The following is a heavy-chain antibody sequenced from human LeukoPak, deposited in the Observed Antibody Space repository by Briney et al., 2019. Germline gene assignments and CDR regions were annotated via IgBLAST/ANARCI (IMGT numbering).Heavy chain of an antibody. D-gene: IGHD3-3*01. V-gene: IGHV6-1*01. CDR3: ARDRPFWSGYFFRAVPEQYYMDV. CDR1: GDSVSSNSAA. CDR2: TYYRSKWYN. Sequence: SQTLSLTCAISGDSVSSNSAAWNWIRQSPSGGLEWLGRTYYRSKWYNDYAVSVKSRITINPDTSKNQFSLQLNSVTPEDTAVYYCARDRPFWSGYFFRAVPEQYYMDVWGKGTTVTVSS. J-gene: IGHJ6*03.